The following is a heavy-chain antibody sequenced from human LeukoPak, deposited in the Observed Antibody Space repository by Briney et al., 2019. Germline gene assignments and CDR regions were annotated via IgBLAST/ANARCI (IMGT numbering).Heavy chain of an antibody. D-gene: IGHD4-23*01. Sequence: GGSLRLSCAASGFTFSSYAMHWVRQAPGKGLEWVSSISSSSSYIYFADSLKGRFTISRDNAKNSLYLQMNSLRAEDTAVYYCASSNDDYGGNFDYWGQGTLVTVSS. J-gene: IGHJ4*02. CDR2: ISSSSSYI. CDR3: ASSNDDYGGNFDY. V-gene: IGHV3-21*01. CDR1: GFTFSSYA.